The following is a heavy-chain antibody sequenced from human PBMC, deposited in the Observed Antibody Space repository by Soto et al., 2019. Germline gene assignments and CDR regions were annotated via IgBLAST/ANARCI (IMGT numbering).Heavy chain of an antibody. V-gene: IGHV1-69*02. Sequence: QVQLVQSGTEVKKPGSSVTVSCKASGGPYSKYSISWVRQAPGQGLEWMGRIIPIFDIANYAQKLQGRVTITADKSTSTVYMDLSSLRSEDTAVYYCARSLLGDYYDSDGLDNWGQGTLVTVSS. J-gene: IGHJ4*02. D-gene: IGHD3-22*01. CDR2: IIPIFDIA. CDR3: ARSLLGDYYDSDGLDN. CDR1: GGPYSKYS.